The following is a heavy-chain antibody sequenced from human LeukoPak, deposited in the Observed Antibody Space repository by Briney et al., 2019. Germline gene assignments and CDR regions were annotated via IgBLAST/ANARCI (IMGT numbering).Heavy chain of an antibody. Sequence: PSETLSLTCTVSGGSISGSSYYWGWIRQPPGKGLEWIGSIYYSGSSYYNPSLKSQITISVDTSKNQFSLKLTSVTAADTAVYFCARRAAGANWFDPWGQGTLVTVSS. D-gene: IGHD6-13*01. V-gene: IGHV4-39*01. J-gene: IGHJ5*02. CDR3: ARRAAGANWFDP. CDR2: IYYSGSS. CDR1: GGSISGSSYY.